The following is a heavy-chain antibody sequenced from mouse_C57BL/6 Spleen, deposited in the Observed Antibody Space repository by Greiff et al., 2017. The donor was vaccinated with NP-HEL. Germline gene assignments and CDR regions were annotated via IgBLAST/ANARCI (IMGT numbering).Heavy chain of an antibody. J-gene: IGHJ4*01. Sequence: VHLVESGAELVRPGASVTLSCKASGYTFTDYEMHWVKQTPVHGLEWIGAIDPETGGTAYNQKFKGKAILTADKSSSTAYMELRSLTSEDSAVYYCTRSGYYGSPYAMGYWGQGTSVTVSS. CDR3: TRSGYYGSPYAMGY. CDR1: GYTFTDYE. D-gene: IGHD1-1*01. V-gene: IGHV1-15*01. CDR2: IDPETGGT.